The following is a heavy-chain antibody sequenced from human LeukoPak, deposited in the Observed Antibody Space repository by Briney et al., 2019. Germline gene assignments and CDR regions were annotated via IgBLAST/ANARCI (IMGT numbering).Heavy chain of an antibody. D-gene: IGHD1-1*01. V-gene: IGHV3-7*01. J-gene: IGHJ5*02. Sequence: HPGGSLRLSSPASGFTFRTYWMGRVRQAPGKGLEWVASIKGDESYTEYVDSVKGRFTISRDNAKNSVYLQMISLRVEDTAVYYCARWRWSQNEVEHWGRGTLVTVSS. CDR2: IKGDESYT. CDR3: ARWRWSQNEVEH. CDR1: GFTFRTYW.